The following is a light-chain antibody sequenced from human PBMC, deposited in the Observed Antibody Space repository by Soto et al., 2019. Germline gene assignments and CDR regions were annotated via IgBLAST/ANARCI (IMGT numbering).Light chain of an antibody. J-gene: IGKJ1*01. CDR1: QSISNSY. V-gene: IGKV3-20*01. CDR2: GAS. CDR3: QQYGSSLRT. Sequence: EIVLTQSPGTLSLSPGERATLSCRASQSISNSYLAWYQQKPGQAPRLLIYGASSRATGIPDRFGGSGSGTDFTLSISRLEPDDFAVYYCQQYGSSLRTFGQGTKVEIK.